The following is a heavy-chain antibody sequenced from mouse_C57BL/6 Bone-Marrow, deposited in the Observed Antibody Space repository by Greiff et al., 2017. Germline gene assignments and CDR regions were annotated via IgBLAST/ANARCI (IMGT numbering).Heavy chain of an antibody. CDR1: GYTFTSYW. CDR3: ASRGKPYYYAMDY. J-gene: IGHJ4*01. V-gene: IGHV1-55*01. CDR2: IYPGSGST. Sequence: QVQLQHPGAELVKPGASVKMSCKASGYTFTSYWITWVKQRPGQGLEWIGDIYPGSGSTNYNEKFKSKATLTVDTSSSTAYMQLSSLTSEDSAVYYCASRGKPYYYAMDYWGQGTSVTVSS.